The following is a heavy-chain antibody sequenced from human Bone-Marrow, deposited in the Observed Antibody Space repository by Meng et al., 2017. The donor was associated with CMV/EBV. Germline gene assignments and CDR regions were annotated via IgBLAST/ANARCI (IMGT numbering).Heavy chain of an antibody. CDR1: GFTFSSYS. CDR2: ISSSSSTI. CDR3: ARDRGFSYGFSP. V-gene: IGHV3-48*04. J-gene: IGHJ1*01. D-gene: IGHD5-18*01. Sequence: GGSLRLSCAASGFTFSSYSMNWVRQAPGKGLEWVSYISSSSSTIYYADSVKGRFTISRDNAKNSLYLQMNSLRAEDTAVYYCARDRGFSYGFSPWGLGTLVTVSS.